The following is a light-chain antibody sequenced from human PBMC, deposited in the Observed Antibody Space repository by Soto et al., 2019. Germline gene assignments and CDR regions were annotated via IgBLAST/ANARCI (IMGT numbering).Light chain of an antibody. CDR1: RSVGSN. CDR3: QQYDNCPPCT. Sequence: EIVMTQSPATLSVSPGERATLSCRASRSVGSNLAWYQHKPGQAPRLLIYGASTRATGVPARFSGSGSGTEFTLTISSLQSEDFAVYYCQQYDNCPPCTFGQGTKVEIK. V-gene: IGKV3-15*01. CDR2: GAS. J-gene: IGKJ1*01.